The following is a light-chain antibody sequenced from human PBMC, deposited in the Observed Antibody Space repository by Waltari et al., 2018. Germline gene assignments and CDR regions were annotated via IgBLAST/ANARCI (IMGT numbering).Light chain of an antibody. CDR3: TSYTTTSPLV. J-gene: IGLJ1*01. V-gene: IGLV2-14*03. Sequence: QSALTQPASVSGSPGQSITISCTRTSSDVGGYNYVSWYQQHPDKAPKLMIYDVSDRPSGVSNRFSGSKSGNTASLTISGLQTEDEADYYCTSYTTTSPLVFGTGTRVTVL. CDR1: SSDVGGYNY. CDR2: DVS.